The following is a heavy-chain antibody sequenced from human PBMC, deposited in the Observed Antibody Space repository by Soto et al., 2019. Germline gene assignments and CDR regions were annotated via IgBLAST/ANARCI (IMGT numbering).Heavy chain of an antibody. J-gene: IGHJ3*02. CDR2: NYYSGIT. CDR1: GGSISSGGYY. V-gene: IGHV4-31*03. D-gene: IGHD4-17*01. Sequence: PSETLSLTCTVSGGSISSGGYYWTWIRQHPGKGLEWIGYNYYSGITYYNPSLKSRVTISLDMSKNQFSLKLSSVTAADTAVYYCARTTVTEGVDAFDIWGQGTMVTVSS. CDR3: ARTTVTEGVDAFDI.